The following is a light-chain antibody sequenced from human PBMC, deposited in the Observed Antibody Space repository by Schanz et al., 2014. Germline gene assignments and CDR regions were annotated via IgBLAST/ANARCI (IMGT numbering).Light chain of an antibody. CDR1: QRLTSY. CDR2: DAS. V-gene: IGKV3-11*01. Sequence: EIVLTQSPATLSLSPGERATLSCRASQRLTSYLAWYQQKPGQAPRLLIYDASTRATGIPARFSGSGSGTDFTLTIDSLEPEDFAVYYCQQRSNWPKFTFGPGTKVDIK. CDR3: QQRSNWPKFT. J-gene: IGKJ3*01.